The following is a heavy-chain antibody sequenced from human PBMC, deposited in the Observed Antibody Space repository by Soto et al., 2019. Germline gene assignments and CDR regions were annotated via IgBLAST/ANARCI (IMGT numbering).Heavy chain of an antibody. J-gene: IGHJ4*02. CDR1: GFTFSTSA. CDR2: ISGSGGTT. CDR3: AKDRSYFDS. D-gene: IGHD3-10*01. V-gene: IGHV3-23*01. Sequence: EVQLLESGGGLVQPGGSLRLSCAASGFTFSTSAMSWVRQGPGKGLEWVSAISGSGGTTYYADSVKGRFTFSRDNSKNTLFLQMNSLRADDTAVYYCAKDRSYFDSWGQGTLVTVSS.